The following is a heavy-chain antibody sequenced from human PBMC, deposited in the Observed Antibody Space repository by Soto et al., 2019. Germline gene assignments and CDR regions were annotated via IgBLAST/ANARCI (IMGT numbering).Heavy chain of an antibody. CDR1: GYSFATYG. J-gene: IGHJ4*02. CDR3: ARPLYGSGSYSDY. D-gene: IGHD3-10*01. Sequence: PGGPLKFSGKGSGYSFATYGIAWLRQMPGKGLEWMGIIYPADSDTRYSPSFQGQVTISADKSISTAYLQWSSLKASDTAMYYCARPLYGSGSYSDYWGQGTLVTVSS. CDR2: IYPADSDT. V-gene: IGHV5-51*03.